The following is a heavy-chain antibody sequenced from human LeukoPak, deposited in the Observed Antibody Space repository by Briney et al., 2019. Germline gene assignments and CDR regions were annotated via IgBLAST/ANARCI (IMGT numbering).Heavy chain of an antibody. CDR3: AKDSGYFDWLLPFDY. J-gene: IGHJ4*02. V-gene: IGHV3-23*01. D-gene: IGHD3-9*01. CDR2: ISGSGGST. CDR1: GFTFSSYA. Sequence: GGSLRLSCAASGFTFSSYAMSWVRQAPGKGLEWVSAISGSGGSTYYADSVKGRFTISRDNSKNTLYLQMNSLRAEDTAVYYCAKDSGYFDWLLPFDYWGQGTLVTVSS.